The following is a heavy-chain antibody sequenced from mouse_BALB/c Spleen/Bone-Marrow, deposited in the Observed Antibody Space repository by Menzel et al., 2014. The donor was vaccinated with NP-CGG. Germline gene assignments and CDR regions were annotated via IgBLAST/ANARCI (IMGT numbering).Heavy chain of an antibody. D-gene: IGHD2-4*01. Sequence: EVQLQESGGGLVKPGGSLKLSCAASGLTFSSYAMSWVRQTPEKRLEWVASINNGGSTYYPDSVKGRFTISRDNARNILFLQMSSLRSEDTAMYYCARERDYDWFAYWGQGTLVTVSA. CDR1: GLTFSSYA. V-gene: IGHV5-6-5*01. CDR2: INNGGST. J-gene: IGHJ3*01. CDR3: ARERDYDWFAY.